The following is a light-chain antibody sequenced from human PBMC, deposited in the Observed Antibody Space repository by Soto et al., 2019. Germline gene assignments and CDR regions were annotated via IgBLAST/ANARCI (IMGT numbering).Light chain of an antibody. CDR2: GVI. CDR3: QSYDKRLTAYV. J-gene: IGLJ1*01. V-gene: IGLV2-14*01. Sequence: SVLTQPASVSGSPGQSITISCTGTSSDIGGYNYVSWYQQHPGKAPKLIISGVINRPSGVPDRLSASKSGTSASLAITGLQAEDEGHYYCQSYDKRLTAYVFGTGTKVTV. CDR1: SSDIGGYNY.